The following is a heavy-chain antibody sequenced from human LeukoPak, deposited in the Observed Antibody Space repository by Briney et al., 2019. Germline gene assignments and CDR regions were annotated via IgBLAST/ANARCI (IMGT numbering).Heavy chain of an antibody. Sequence: PSETLSVTCTVSGGTISTSDSFWDWMRQPPRKGPEWIGSIYYSGSTFYNPSLKSRVALSVDTSKNQFSLRLNSVTAADTAVYYCARNRGSNFDWSDYWGQGILVTVSS. CDR2: IYYSGST. CDR1: GGTISTSDSF. CDR3: ARNRGSNFDWSDY. V-gene: IGHV4-39*01. D-gene: IGHD3-9*01. J-gene: IGHJ4*02.